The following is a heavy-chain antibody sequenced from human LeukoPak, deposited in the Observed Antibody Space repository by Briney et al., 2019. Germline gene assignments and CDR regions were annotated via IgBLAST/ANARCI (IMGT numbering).Heavy chain of an antibody. Sequence: SETLSLTCAVSGGSISSYYWSWIRQPAGKGLEWIGRIYTSGSTNYNPSLKSRVTMSVDTSKNQFSLKLSSVTAADTAVYYCARGIPDYGDQPPYWYFDLWGRGTXVTVSS. V-gene: IGHV4-4*07. CDR1: GGSISSYY. CDR2: IYTSGST. D-gene: IGHD4-17*01. CDR3: ARGIPDYGDQPPYWYFDL. J-gene: IGHJ2*01.